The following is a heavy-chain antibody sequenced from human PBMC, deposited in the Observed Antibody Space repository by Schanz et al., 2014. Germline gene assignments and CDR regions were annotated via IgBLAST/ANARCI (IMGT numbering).Heavy chain of an antibody. Sequence: DVQLVDSGGGLVQPGGSLRLSCAASGFTVSNSYIHWVRQAPGKGLEWVSTIYSSGSTYYADSVRGRFTISRDNSMNTVYLQMNSLRAEDTAVYYCAGGEYQLLYGNWGQGTLVTVSS. CDR2: IYSSGST. D-gene: IGHD2-2*02. CDR1: GFTVSNSY. CDR3: AGGEYQLLYGN. J-gene: IGHJ4*02. V-gene: IGHV3-53*01.